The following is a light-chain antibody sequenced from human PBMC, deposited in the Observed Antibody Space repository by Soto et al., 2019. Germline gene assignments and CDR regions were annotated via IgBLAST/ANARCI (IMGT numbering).Light chain of an antibody. Sequence: QSALTQPPSASGSPGQSVTISCTGTSSDVGGYNYVSWYQQHPGKAPKLMIHEVNKRPSGVSNRFSGSKSGNTASLTISGLQAEDEADYYCSSYTSSSTPYVFGTGTKLTVL. CDR3: SSYTSSSTPYV. J-gene: IGLJ1*01. CDR2: EVN. V-gene: IGLV2-14*01. CDR1: SSDVGGYNY.